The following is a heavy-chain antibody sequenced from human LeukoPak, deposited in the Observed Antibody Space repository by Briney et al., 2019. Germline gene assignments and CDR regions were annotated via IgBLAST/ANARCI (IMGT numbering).Heavy chain of an antibody. CDR1: GGSISSYY. J-gene: IGHJ4*02. Sequence: SVTLSLTCTVCGGSISSYYWSWIRQPPRKGLEWIGYIYYSGSTNYNPSLKSRVTISVDTSKNQFSLKMNSVNAADHAGYYCARLPGSSGSLDSWGQGTLVTVSS. V-gene: IGHV4-59*12. CDR2: IYYSGST. CDR3: ARLPGSSGSLDS. D-gene: IGHD3-22*01.